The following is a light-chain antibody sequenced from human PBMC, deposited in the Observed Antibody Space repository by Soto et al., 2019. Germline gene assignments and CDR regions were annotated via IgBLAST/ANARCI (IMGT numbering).Light chain of an antibody. V-gene: IGLV2-23*03. Sequence: QSPLTQPASVSGSPGQSITISCTGTSSDVGSYNLVSWYQQHPGKAPKLMIYEGTKRPSGVSNRFSGSKSGTTASLTISGLQAEDEADYYCCSYAGSSTFVFGGGTKLTVL. J-gene: IGLJ2*01. CDR2: EGT. CDR3: CSYAGSSTFV. CDR1: SSDVGSYNL.